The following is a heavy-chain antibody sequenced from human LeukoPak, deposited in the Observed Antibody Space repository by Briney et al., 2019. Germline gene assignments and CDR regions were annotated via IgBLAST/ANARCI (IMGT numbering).Heavy chain of an antibody. Sequence: PSETLSLTCAVYVGSFSGYYWSWIRQPPGKGLEWIEEINHSGSTNYNPSLRSRVTISVDTSKNQFSLKVNSVTAADAAVYYCARGYCSTTTCYPPDAFDIWGLGTVVTVSS. CDR3: ARGYCSTTTCYPPDAFDI. D-gene: IGHD2-2*01. CDR2: INHSGST. J-gene: IGHJ3*02. CDR1: VGSFSGYY. V-gene: IGHV4-34*01.